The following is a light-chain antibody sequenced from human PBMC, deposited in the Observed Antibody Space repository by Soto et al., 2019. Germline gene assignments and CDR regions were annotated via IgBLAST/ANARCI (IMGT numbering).Light chain of an antibody. CDR3: QQSDSAIT. J-gene: IGKJ5*01. CDR1: QSISNY. V-gene: IGKV1-39*01. CDR2: AAS. Sequence: DIQMTQSPSSLSASVGDRVTITCRASQSISNYLNWYQQKPGKAPNLLIYAASNLRSGVPSRFSGSGSGTDFTLTISSLQPEDFATYYCQQSDSAITFGQGTRLDIK.